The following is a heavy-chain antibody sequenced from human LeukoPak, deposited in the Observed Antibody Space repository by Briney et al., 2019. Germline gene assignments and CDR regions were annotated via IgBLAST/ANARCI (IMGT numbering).Heavy chain of an antibody. Sequence: ASVRVSCKASGYNLNTYHMHWVRQAPGQGLEWMGIITSTGTTTICAQKFQGRVTMTRDTSASTVYMDLSSLRSDDTAVYYCATEYVRTHYFDWWGQGTLVTVSS. V-gene: IGHV1-46*02. CDR2: ITSTGTTT. CDR3: ATEYVRTHYFDW. J-gene: IGHJ4*02. D-gene: IGHD3-16*01. CDR1: GYNLNTYH.